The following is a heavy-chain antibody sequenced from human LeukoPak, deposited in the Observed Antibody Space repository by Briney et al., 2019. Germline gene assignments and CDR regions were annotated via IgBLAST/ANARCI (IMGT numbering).Heavy chain of an antibody. V-gene: IGHV1-46*01. CDR1: GYTFTGYY. Sequence: ASVKVSCKASGYTFTGYYMHWVRQAPGQGLEWMGIINPSGGSTSYAQKFQGRVTMTRDMSTSTVYMELSSLRSEDTAVYYCARDTSYTGGDYWGQGTLVTVSS. CDR3: ARDTSYTGGDY. D-gene: IGHD2-2*01. J-gene: IGHJ4*02. CDR2: INPSGGST.